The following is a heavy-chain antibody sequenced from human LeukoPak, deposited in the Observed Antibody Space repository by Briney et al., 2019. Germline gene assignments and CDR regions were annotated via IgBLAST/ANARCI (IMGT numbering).Heavy chain of an antibody. CDR2: INTDGSTT. CDR3: AKESGYDVDLEY. D-gene: IGHD5-12*01. J-gene: IGHJ4*02. Sequence: PGGSLRLSCAGSGFTFSTYWMHWARQAPGGGLVWVSGINTDGSTTSYADSVKGRFTISRDNAKNTLYLQMSGLRAEDTAVYYCAKESGYDVDLEYWGQGALVTVSS. V-gene: IGHV3-74*01. CDR1: GFTFSTYW.